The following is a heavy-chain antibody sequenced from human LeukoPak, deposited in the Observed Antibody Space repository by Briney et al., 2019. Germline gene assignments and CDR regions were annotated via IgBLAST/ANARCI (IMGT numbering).Heavy chain of an antibody. Sequence: GGSLRLSCAASGFTFSDYYMSWVRQAPGKGLEWVSYITSSGSTIYYADSVKGRFTLSRDNAKNSLYLQMNSLRAEDTAMYYCARMLGPVVPSAAYDYWGQGTLVTVSS. V-gene: IGHV3-11*01. CDR3: ARMLGPVVPSAAYDY. J-gene: IGHJ4*02. CDR2: ITSSGSTI. D-gene: IGHD2-2*01. CDR1: GFTFSDYY.